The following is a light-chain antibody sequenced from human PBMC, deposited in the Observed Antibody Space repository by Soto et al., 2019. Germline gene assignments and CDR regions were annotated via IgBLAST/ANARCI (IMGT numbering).Light chain of an antibody. V-gene: IGKV1-39*01. CDR2: STS. CDR3: QQYYSAPRT. J-gene: IGKJ1*01. Sequence: DIQMTQSPSSLSASVGDRVIITCRASQSISSSLNWYQQKPGKAPKLLIYSTSSLQSGVPSRFSGSGSGADFTLTISSLQPEDFATYYCQQYYSAPRTFGQGTKVETK. CDR1: QSISSS.